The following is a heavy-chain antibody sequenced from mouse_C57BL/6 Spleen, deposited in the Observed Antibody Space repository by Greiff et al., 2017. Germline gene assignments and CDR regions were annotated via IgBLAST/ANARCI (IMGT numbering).Heavy chain of an antibody. CDR2: IDPSDSYT. V-gene: IGHV1-69*01. Sequence: VQLQQPGAELVMPGASVKLSCKASGYTFTSYWMHWVKQRPGQGLEWIGEIDPSDSYTNYNQKFKGKSTLTVDKSSSTAYMQLSSLTSEDSAVYYCARIEGLRPDYFDDWGQGTTLTVSS. D-gene: IGHD2-12*01. CDR3: ARIEGLRPDYFDD. J-gene: IGHJ2*01. CDR1: GYTFTSYW.